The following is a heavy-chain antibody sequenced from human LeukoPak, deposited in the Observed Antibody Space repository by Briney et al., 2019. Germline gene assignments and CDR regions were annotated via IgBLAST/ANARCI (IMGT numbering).Heavy chain of an antibody. V-gene: IGHV3-21*01. CDR3: AREKLRDGAFDI. J-gene: IGHJ3*02. Sequence: PGGSLRLSCAASGFTFSSYSMNWVRQAPGKGLEWVSSISSSSSYIYYADSAKGRFTISRDNAKNSLYLQMNSLRAEDTAVYYCAREKLRDGAFDIWGQGTMVTVSS. CDR2: ISSSSSYI. CDR1: GFTFSSYS. D-gene: IGHD5-24*01.